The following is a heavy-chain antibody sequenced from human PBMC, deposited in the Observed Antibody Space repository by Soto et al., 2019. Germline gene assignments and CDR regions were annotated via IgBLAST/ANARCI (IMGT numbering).Heavy chain of an antibody. CDR1: GFIVRTNY. D-gene: IGHD3-22*01. V-gene: IGHV3-53*02. J-gene: IGHJ5*02. CDR2: IYSGGST. CDR3: ASDLSDSSGSGT. Sequence: EVQLVETGGGLIQPGGSLRLSCAASGFIVRTNYMSWVRQAPGKGLEWVSLIYSGGSTYYADSVKGRFTISRDNSKNTLYLQMNSLRDEDTDVYYCASDLSDSSGSGTWGQGTLVIVSS.